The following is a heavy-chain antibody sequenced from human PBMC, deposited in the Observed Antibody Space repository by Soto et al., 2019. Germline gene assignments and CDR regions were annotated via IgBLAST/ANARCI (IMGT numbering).Heavy chain of an antibody. CDR1: GFIFRNYA. Sequence: GGSLRLSCAGSGFIFRNYALNWVRQAPGKGLEWVASITRDGYNKYYADSVKGRFTISRDNSKNTLSLQMTALRVEDSSVYYCTKSSGGSSSVGMDYWGPGTLVTVSS. CDR2: ITRDGYNK. J-gene: IGHJ4*02. D-gene: IGHD6-6*01. CDR3: TKSSGGSSSVGMDY. V-gene: IGHV3-30*04.